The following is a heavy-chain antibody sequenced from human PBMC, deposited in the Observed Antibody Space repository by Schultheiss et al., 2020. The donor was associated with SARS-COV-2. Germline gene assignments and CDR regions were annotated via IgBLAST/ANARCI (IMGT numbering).Heavy chain of an antibody. CDR2: ISYDGSNK. D-gene: IGHD2-15*01. V-gene: IGHV3-30*01. CDR3: ASGLLAGPNHFDY. J-gene: IGHJ4*02. CDR1: GFTFSSYA. Sequence: GGSLRLSCAASGFTFSSYAMHWVRQAPGKGLEWVAVISYDGSNKYYADSVKGRFTISRDNSKNTLYLQMNSLRAEDTAVYYCASGLLAGPNHFDYWGQGTLVTVSS.